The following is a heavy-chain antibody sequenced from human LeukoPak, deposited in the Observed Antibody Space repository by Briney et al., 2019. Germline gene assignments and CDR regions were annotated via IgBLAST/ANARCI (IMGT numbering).Heavy chain of an antibody. J-gene: IGHJ4*02. D-gene: IGHD4-17*01. CDR2: IYYSGST. CDR1: GGSISSYY. CDR3: ARGTPADYGDYVLLGY. V-gene: IGHV4-59*01. Sequence: PSETLSLTCTVSGGSISSYYWSWIRQPPGKGLEWIGYIYYSGSTNYNPSLKSRVTISVDTSKNQFSLKLSSVTAADTAVYYCARGTPADYGDYVLLGYWGQGTLVTVSS.